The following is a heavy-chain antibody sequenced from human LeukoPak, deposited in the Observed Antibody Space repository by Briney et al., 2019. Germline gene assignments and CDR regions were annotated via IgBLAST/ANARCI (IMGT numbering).Heavy chain of an antibody. D-gene: IGHD3-22*01. V-gene: IGHV3-73*01. Sequence: PGGSLKLSCAAPGLTFSGSAMHWVRQASGKGLEWVGRIRSKANSYATAYAASVKGRFTISRDDSKNTAYLQMNSLKTEDTAVYYCTRLGYYYDSSGYGEDYWGQGTLVTVSS. CDR3: TRLGYYYDSSGYGEDY. J-gene: IGHJ4*02. CDR1: GLTFSGSA. CDR2: IRSKANSYAT.